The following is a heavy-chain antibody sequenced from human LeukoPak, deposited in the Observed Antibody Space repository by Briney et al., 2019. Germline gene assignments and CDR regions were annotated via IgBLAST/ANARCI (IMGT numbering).Heavy chain of an antibody. CDR2: ISYDGSNK. CDR3: ARDLLPTITMVRGSEYPNWFDP. J-gene: IGHJ5*02. V-gene: IGHV3-30-3*01. CDR1: GFTFSSYA. Sequence: GGSLRLSCAASGFTFSSYAMHWVRQAPGKGLEWVAVISYDGSNKYYADSVKGRFTISRDNSKNTLYLQMNSLRAEDTAVYYCARDLLPTITMVRGSEYPNWFDPWGQGTLVTVSS. D-gene: IGHD3-10*01.